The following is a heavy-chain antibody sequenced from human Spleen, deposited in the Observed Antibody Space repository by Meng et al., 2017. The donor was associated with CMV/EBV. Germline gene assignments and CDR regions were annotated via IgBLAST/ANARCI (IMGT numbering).Heavy chain of an antibody. Sequence: VSSYFMSWVRQVPGKGLEWVALIRSDGRTYYADAVNGRFTISRDDSENTLFLQMDSLGLEDTAIFYCARFPPPPPGDRRHYNDVLDVWGQGTMVTVSS. V-gene: IGHV3-53*05. CDR2: IRSDGRT. D-gene: IGHD3-10*01. CDR1: VSSYF. J-gene: IGHJ3*01. CDR3: ARFPPPPPGDRRHYNDVLDV.